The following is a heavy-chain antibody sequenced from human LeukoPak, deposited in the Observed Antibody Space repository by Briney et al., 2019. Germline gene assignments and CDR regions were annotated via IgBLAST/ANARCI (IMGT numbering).Heavy chain of an antibody. D-gene: IGHD6-13*01. J-gene: IGHJ4*02. CDR2: IYTSGST. CDR3: AREMAAVGLFDY. Sequence: SETLSLTCTVSGGSISNYFWNWIRQPAGKGLEWIGRIYTSGSTNYNPSLKSRVTMSVDTSKNQFSLKLSSVTAADTAVYYCAREMAAVGLFDYWGQGTLVTVSS. V-gene: IGHV4-4*07. CDR1: GGSISNYF.